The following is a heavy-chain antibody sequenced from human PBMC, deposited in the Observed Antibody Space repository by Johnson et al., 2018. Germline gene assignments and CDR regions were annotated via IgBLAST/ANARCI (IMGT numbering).Heavy chain of an antibody. CDR1: GGTFSSYA. Sequence: QVQLVQSGAEVKKPGSSXKVSCKASGGTFSSYAISWVRQAPGQGLEWMGGISPNFGTTNYAQKFHGRVTIIGDESTNTAYMEMSSLRSEDKAVYYCAKDYGDYAYNYYGMYVWGQWTTVTVSS. J-gene: IGHJ6*02. V-gene: IGHV1-69*12. CDR3: AKDYGDYAYNYYGMYV. CDR2: ISPNFGTT. D-gene: IGHD4-17*01.